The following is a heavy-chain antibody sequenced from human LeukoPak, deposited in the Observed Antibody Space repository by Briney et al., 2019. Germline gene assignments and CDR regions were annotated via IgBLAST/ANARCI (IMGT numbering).Heavy chain of an antibody. CDR3: ARSSWSSTDYYYYGMDV. CDR1: GFTFSSYE. V-gene: IGHV3-48*03. J-gene: IGHJ6*02. Sequence: GGSLRLSSAASGFTFSSYEMNWVRQAPGKGLWWVSYISSSGSTIYYADSVKGRFTISRDNAKNSLYLQMNSLRAEDTAVYYCARSSWSSTDYYYYGMDVWGQGTTVTVSS. D-gene: IGHD6-13*01. CDR2: ISSSGSTI.